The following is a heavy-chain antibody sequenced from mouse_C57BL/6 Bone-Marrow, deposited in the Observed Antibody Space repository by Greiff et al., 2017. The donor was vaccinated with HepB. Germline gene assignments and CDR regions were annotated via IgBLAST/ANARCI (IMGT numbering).Heavy chain of an antibody. CDR3: ARFITPALDY. J-gene: IGHJ2*01. CDR1: GYSFTSYY. CDR2: IYPGSGNT. V-gene: IGHV1-66*01. D-gene: IGHD1-1*01. Sequence: VQLQQSGPELVKPGASVKISCKASGYSFTSYYIHWVKQRPGQGLEWIGWIYPGSGNTKYNEKFKGKATLTADTSSSTAYMQLSSLTSEDSAVYYCARFITPALDYWGQGTTLTVSS.